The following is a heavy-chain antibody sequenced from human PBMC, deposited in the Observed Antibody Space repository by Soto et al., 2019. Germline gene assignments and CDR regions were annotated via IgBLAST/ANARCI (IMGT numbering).Heavy chain of an antibody. V-gene: IGHV1-18*01. CDR2: FNTYNGNT. Sequence: QVQLVQSGAEVKKPGASVKVSCKASGYTFSSYGITWVRQAPGQRLEWMGWFNTYNGNTNYAQKFQGRVTMTTDTSTSKAYMELRSLRSDDTAVYYCARERGGYSYGDYWGQGALVTVSS. J-gene: IGHJ4*02. CDR3: ARERGGYSYGDY. CDR1: GYTFSSYG. D-gene: IGHD5-18*01.